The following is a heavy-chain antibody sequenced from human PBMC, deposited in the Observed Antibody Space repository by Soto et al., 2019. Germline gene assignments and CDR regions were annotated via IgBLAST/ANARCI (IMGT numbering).Heavy chain of an antibody. CDR2: IYYSGST. CDR3: ARVNGLCIGNSCYAGWFDP. CDR1: GGSISSGDYY. V-gene: IGHV4-30-4*01. J-gene: IGHJ5*02. D-gene: IGHD2-2*01. Sequence: QVQLQESGPGLVKPSQTLSLTCTVSGGSISSGDYYWSWIRQPPGKGLECIGYIYYSGSTYYKPSLKSRVIISVDMSKNQFSLKLSSVTAADTAVYYCARVNGLCIGNSCYAGWFDPWGQGTLVTVSS.